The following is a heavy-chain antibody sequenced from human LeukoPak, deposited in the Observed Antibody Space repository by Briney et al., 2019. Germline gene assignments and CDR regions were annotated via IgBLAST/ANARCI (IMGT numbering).Heavy chain of an antibody. Sequence: PSETLSLTCAVYGGSFSGYYWSWIRQPPGKGLECIGEINHSGSTNYNPSLKSRVTISVDTSKNQFSLKLSSVTAADTAVYYCAIVGGRIAARPILAWFDPWGQGTLVTVSS. CDR3: AIVGGRIAARPILAWFDP. D-gene: IGHD6-6*01. CDR2: INHSGST. V-gene: IGHV4-34*01. CDR1: GGSFSGYY. J-gene: IGHJ5*01.